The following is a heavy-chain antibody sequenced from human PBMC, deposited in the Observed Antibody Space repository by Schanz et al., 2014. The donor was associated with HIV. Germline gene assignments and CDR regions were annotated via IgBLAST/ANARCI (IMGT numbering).Heavy chain of an antibody. CDR3: VRAASFHFDKEGYYRNWYFDF. J-gene: IGHJ2*01. CDR1: GYTFSDYD. V-gene: IGHV1-8*02. CDR2: VNPESGNT. Sequence: QVQLVQSGPEVKKPGASVRVSCETSGYTFSDYDINWVRQAPGQGLEWMGWVNPESGNTGMADKSRGRLSLTRFTSTGTAYMELDSLRSEDTAIYYCVRAASFHFDKEGYYRNWYFDFWGRGTLVAVSS. D-gene: IGHD1-26*01.